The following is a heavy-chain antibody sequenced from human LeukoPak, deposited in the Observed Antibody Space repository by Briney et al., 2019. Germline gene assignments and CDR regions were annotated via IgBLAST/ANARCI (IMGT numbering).Heavy chain of an antibody. Sequence: GGSLRLSCAVSGFSINNYWMHWVRQAPGKGLVWVSRINSDGRTTTYAASVKGRFTISRDNAKNTLYMQVNSLTDEDTAIYDFTTNRDYGAYGKFDPWGQGTLVTVSS. CDR2: INSDGRTT. CDR1: GFSINNYW. D-gene: IGHD4/OR15-4a*01. CDR3: TTNRDYGAYGKFDP. J-gene: IGHJ5*02. V-gene: IGHV3-74*03.